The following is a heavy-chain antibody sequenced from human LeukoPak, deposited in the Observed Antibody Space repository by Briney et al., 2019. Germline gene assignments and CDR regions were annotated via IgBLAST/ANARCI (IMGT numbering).Heavy chain of an antibody. V-gene: IGHV4-59*01. J-gene: IGHJ4*02. CDR1: GGSISSYY. Sequence: SETLSLTCTVSGGSISSYYWSWIRQPPGKGLEWIGYIYYSGSTNYNPSLKSRVTISVDTSKNQFSLKLSSVTAADTAVYYCAREGSSSSWDYWGQGTLVTVSS. D-gene: IGHD6-13*01. CDR3: AREGSSSSWDY. CDR2: IYYSGST.